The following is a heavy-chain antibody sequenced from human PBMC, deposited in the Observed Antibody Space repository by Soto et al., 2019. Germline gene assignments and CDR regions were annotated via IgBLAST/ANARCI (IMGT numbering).Heavy chain of an antibody. CDR2: IYYSGST. CDR1: GGSISSYY. Sequence: SETLSLTCTVSGGSISSYYWSWIRQPPGKGLEWIGYIYYSGSTNYNPSLKSRVTISVDTSKNQFSLKLSPVTAADTAFYYCASRRGYYSDMDVWGKGTTVPVSS. CDR3: ASRRGYYSDMDV. V-gene: IGHV4-59*08. D-gene: IGHD3-10*01. J-gene: IGHJ6*03.